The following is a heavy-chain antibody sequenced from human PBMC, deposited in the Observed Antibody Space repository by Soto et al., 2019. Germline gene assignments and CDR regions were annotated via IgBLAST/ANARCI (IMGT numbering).Heavy chain of an antibody. CDR2: ISGSGGST. J-gene: IGHJ4*02. Sequence: GGSLRLSCAASGFTFSSYAMSWVRQAPGKGLEWVSAISGSGGSTYYADSVKGRFTISRDNSKNTLYLQMNSLRAEDTAVYYCAKAKRITMIVVVLYFDYWGQGTLVTVSS. D-gene: IGHD3-22*01. V-gene: IGHV3-23*01. CDR3: AKAKRITMIVVVLYFDY. CDR1: GFTFSSYA.